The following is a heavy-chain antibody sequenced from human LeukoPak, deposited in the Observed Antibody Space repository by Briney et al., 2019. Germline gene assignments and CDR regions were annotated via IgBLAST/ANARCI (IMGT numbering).Heavy chain of an antibody. CDR1: GFTVSSNY. CDR3: ARVRGAGLQYYYMDV. Sequence: GGSLRLSCAASGFTVSSNYMSWVRQAPGKGLEWVSVIYSGGSTYYADSVKGRFTISRDNSKNTLYLQMNSLRAEDTAVYYCARVRGAGLQYYYMDVWGKGTTVTVSS. D-gene: IGHD1-26*01. J-gene: IGHJ6*03. CDR2: IYSGGST. V-gene: IGHV3-66*01.